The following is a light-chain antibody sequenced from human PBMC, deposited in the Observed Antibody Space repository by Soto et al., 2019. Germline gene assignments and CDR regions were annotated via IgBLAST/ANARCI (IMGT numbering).Light chain of an antibody. CDR2: ANS. Sequence: QSVLTKPPSMSGAAGQRVPLSFTGGSSNIGSGYDVHWYQQLPGTAPEVLIYANSNRPSGVPDRFSGSKSGTSASLAITGRLVEDEAAYFCHSYDSGLGGYVVFGRRTQLNLL. CDR1: SSNIGSGYD. J-gene: IGLJ2*01. V-gene: IGLV1-40*01. CDR3: HSYDSGLGGYVV.